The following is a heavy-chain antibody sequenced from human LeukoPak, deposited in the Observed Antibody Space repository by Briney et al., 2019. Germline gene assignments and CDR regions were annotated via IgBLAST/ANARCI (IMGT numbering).Heavy chain of an antibody. CDR3: AKYYYDSSGYYPLEYYYYMDV. D-gene: IGHD3-22*01. Sequence: GGSLRLSCAASGFTFSSYAMSWVRQAPGKGLEWVSAISGSGGSTYYADSVKGRFTIFRDNSKKTLYLQMNSLRAEDTAVYYCAKYYYDSSGYYPLEYYYYMDVWGKGTTVTVSS. CDR2: ISGSGGST. CDR1: GFTFSSYA. V-gene: IGHV3-23*01. J-gene: IGHJ6*03.